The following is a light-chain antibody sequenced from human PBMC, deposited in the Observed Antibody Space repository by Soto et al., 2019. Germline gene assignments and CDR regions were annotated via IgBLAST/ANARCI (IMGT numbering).Light chain of an antibody. J-gene: IGKJ2*01. V-gene: IGKV1-5*03. Sequence: DIQMTQSPSTLSASVGDRVTITCRASQFISSWLAWYQQKPGKAPKLLIYRASTLESGVSSRFSGSGSGTEFTLTITSLQPDDFATYYCQHNNSSPYTFGPGTNLEI. CDR1: QFISSW. CDR2: RAS. CDR3: QHNNSSPYT.